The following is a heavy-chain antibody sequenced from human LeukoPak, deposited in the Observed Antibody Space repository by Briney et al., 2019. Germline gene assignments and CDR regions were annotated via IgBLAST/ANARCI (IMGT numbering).Heavy chain of an antibody. J-gene: IGHJ6*03. V-gene: IGHV3-30*18. CDR3: AKDTAYYYYYMDV. Sequence: SGGSLRLSCAASGFTFSSYGMHWVCQAPGKGLEWVAVISYDGSNKYYADSVKGRFTISRDNSKNTLYLQMNSLRTEDTAVYYCAKDTAYYYYYMDVWGKGTTVTVSS. D-gene: IGHD5-18*01. CDR2: ISYDGSNK. CDR1: GFTFSSYG.